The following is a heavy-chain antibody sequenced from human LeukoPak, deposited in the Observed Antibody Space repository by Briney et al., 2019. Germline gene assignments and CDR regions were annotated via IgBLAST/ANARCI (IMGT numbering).Heavy chain of an antibody. CDR1: GGSISSYY. Sequence: SETLSLTCTVSGGSISSYYWSWIRQPPGKGLEWSGYIYTSGSTNYNPSLKSRVTISVHTSTNQFSLRLSSVTAADTAVYYCARAQYSGSYYFFAFDIWGQGTMVTVSS. CDR3: ARAQYSGSYYFFAFDI. CDR2: IYTSGST. V-gene: IGHV4-4*09. D-gene: IGHD1-26*01. J-gene: IGHJ3*02.